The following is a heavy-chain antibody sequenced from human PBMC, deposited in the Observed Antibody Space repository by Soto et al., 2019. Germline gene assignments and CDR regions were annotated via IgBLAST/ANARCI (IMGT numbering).Heavy chain of an antibody. CDR2: IYYSGST. V-gene: IGHV4-30-4*02. CDR3: AREIDGYNFRGAFDI. D-gene: IGHD5-12*01. J-gene: IGHJ3*02. Sequence: SETLSLTCTVSGGSISSGDYYWSWIRQPPGKGLEWFGYIYYSGSTYYNPSLRSRVTISVDTSKNQFSLKLSSVTAADTAVYHCAREIDGYNFRGAFDIWGQGTMVTVSS. CDR1: GGSISSGDYY.